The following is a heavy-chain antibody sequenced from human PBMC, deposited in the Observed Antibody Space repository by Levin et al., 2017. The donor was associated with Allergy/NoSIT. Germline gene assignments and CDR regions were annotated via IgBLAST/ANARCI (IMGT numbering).Heavy chain of an antibody. CDR1: GYTFTSYD. Sequence: ASVKVSCKASGYTFTSYDINWVRQATGQGLEWMGWMNPNSGNTGYAQKFQGRVTMTRNTSISTAYMELSSLRSEDTAVYYCAFDYDILTGYLSWDYGMDVWGQGTTVTVSS. CDR2: MNPNSGNT. J-gene: IGHJ6*02. D-gene: IGHD3-9*01. CDR3: AFDYDILTGYLSWDYGMDV. V-gene: IGHV1-8*01.